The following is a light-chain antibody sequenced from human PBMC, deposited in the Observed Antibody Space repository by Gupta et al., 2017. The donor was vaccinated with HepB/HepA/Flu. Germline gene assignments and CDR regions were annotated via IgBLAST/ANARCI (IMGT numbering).Light chain of an antibody. J-gene: IGLJ3*02. CDR1: SSDIGGYIY. Sequence: QSALTQPASLSGSPGQWITISCTGTSSDIGGYIYVSWYQQHPGKVPKLLMYDVTNRPSGLSSRFSGSKSGNTASLTIAGLQAEDEADEFCSSYKSSKTGVFGGGTKRTVL. CDR3: SSYKSSKTGV. CDR2: DVT. V-gene: IGLV2-14*01.